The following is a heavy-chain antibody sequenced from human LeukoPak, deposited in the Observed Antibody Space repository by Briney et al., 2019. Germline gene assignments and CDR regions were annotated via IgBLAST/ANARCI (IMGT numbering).Heavy chain of an antibody. J-gene: IGHJ4*02. D-gene: IGHD2-15*01. Sequence: KPSETLSLTCTVSGGSINSYNWNWIRQPPGKGLEWIGYISYNGSPDYNPSFKSRVTMSVDTSQGQFSLRLCSVTAADTAVYYCARFRGTSSWHQEVFDYWGQGAPVTVSS. CDR2: ISYNGSP. CDR3: ARFRGTSSWHQEVFDY. V-gene: IGHV4-59*08. CDR1: GGSINSYN.